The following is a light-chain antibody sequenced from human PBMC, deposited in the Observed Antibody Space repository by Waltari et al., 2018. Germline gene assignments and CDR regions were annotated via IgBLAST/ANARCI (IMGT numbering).Light chain of an antibody. Sequence: QSVLTQPPSVSGALGQSVTISCPGSSSHIGAGYDVHWYQRFPGTAPKLLISTNNNRPSGVPDRFSGSKSGTSASLAITGLQAEDEAHYYCQTYDNSLIGRVFGGGTELTVL. CDR2: TNN. V-gene: IGLV1-40*01. J-gene: IGLJ3*02. CDR3: QTYDNSLIGRV. CDR1: SSHIGAGYD.